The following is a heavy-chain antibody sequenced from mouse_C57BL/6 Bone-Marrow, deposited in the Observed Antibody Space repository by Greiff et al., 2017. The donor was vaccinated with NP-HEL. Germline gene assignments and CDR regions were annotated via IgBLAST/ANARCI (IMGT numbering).Heavy chain of an antibody. V-gene: IGHV1-54*01. J-gene: IGHJ4*01. D-gene: IGHD2-1*01. CDR1: GYAFTNYL. CDR3: ARDPIYYGNLYAMDY. CDR2: INPGSGGT. Sequence: QVQLQQSGAELVRPGTSVKVSCKASGYAFTNYLIEWVKQRPGQGLEWIGVINPGSGGTNYNEKFKGKATLTADKSSSTAYMQLSSLTSEDSAVYCGARDPIYYGNLYAMDYWGQGTSVTVSS.